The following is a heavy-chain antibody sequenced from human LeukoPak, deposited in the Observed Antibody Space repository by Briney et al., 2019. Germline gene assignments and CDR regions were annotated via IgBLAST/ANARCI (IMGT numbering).Heavy chain of an antibody. Sequence: GASVKVSCKVSGYTLTELSMHWVRQAPGKGLEWMGGFHPEDGETVYAQKFQGRITMTEDTSTDIAYMDLSSLRSEDTAVYYCATALRIVVVPAALERWGQGTLVTVSS. CDR2: FHPEDGET. D-gene: IGHD2-2*01. J-gene: IGHJ4*02. V-gene: IGHV1-24*01. CDR3: ATALRIVVVPAALER. CDR1: GYTLTELS.